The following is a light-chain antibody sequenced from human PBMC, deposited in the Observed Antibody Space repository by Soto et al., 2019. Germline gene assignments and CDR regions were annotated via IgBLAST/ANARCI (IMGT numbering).Light chain of an antibody. CDR2: STH. CDR3: SLYTSENAYV. CDR1: SSNIGSNT. Sequence: QSVLTQPSSASGTPGQRVTISCSGSSSNIGSNTVNWYQQFPGTAPKLLIYSTHQRPSGVPDRFSGSKSGTSASLAISGLQSEDEADYYCSLYTSENAYVFGTGTKVTVL. V-gene: IGLV1-44*01. J-gene: IGLJ1*01.